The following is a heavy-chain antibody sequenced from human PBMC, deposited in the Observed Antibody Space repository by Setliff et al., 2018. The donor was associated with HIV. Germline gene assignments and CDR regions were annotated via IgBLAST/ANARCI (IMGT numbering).Heavy chain of an antibody. CDR3: ARQGAGYYYDSSDYYTGNGFDM. Sequence: KPSETLSLTCAVSGYSISTAYYWAWIRQSPGKGLEWIGGFHHSGSAHYNPSLKSRATISGQTSKNQFSLTLTSVTAADTAIYYCARQGAGYYYDSSDYYTGNGFDMWGQGTMVTVSS. CDR2: FHHSGSA. V-gene: IGHV4-38-2*01. D-gene: IGHD3-22*01. J-gene: IGHJ3*02. CDR1: GYSISTAYY.